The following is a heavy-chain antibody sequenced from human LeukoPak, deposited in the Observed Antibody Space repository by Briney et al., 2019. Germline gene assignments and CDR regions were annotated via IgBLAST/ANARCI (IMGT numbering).Heavy chain of an antibody. CDR3: ARHESGSYYIGYYYYGMDV. D-gene: IGHD1-26*01. Sequence: KPSETLSLTCTVSGGSISSYYWSWIRQPPGKGLEWIGYIYYSGSTNYNPSLKSRVTISVDPSKNQFSLKLSSVTAADTAVYYCARHESGSYYIGYYYYGMDVWGQGTTVTVSS. CDR2: IYYSGST. J-gene: IGHJ6*02. CDR1: GGSISSYY. V-gene: IGHV4-59*08.